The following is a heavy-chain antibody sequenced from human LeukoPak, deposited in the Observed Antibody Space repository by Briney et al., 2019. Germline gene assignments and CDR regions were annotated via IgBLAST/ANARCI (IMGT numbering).Heavy chain of an antibody. V-gene: IGHV4-4*07. CDR1: GGSVSNYY. Sequence: PSETLSLTCTVSGGSVSNYYWSWIRQPAGKGLEWIGRIYTSGSSNYNPSLKSRVTMSVDTSKNQFALKLSSVTAADTAVYYCAREFSAARPFDYWGQGTLVTVSS. J-gene: IGHJ4*02. CDR3: AREFSAARPFDY. D-gene: IGHD6-6*01. CDR2: IYTSGSS.